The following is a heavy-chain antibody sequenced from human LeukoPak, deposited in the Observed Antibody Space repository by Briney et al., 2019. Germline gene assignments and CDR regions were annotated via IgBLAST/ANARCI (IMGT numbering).Heavy chain of an antibody. D-gene: IGHD3-22*01. Sequence: GGSLRLSCAASGFTFSSYGMHWVRQAPGKGLEWVAVISYDGSNKYYADSVKGRFTISRDNSKNTLYLQMNSLRAEDTAVYYCAKDSLKNYYDSSGYSDYWGQGTLVTVSS. J-gene: IGHJ4*02. CDR2: ISYDGSNK. CDR3: AKDSLKNYYDSSGYSDY. V-gene: IGHV3-30*18. CDR1: GFTFSSYG.